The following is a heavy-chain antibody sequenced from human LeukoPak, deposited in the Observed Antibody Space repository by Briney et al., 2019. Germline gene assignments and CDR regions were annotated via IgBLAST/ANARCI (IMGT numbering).Heavy chain of an antibody. CDR3: ARSSRLTFDY. V-gene: IGHV3-9*01. CDR2: ISWNSGNI. Sequence: GGSLRLSCAASGFTFADYAMHWVRQTPGKGLEWVSGISWNSGNIDYADSVKGRFTISRDNAKNSLYLQMNSLRAEDTAVYYCARSSRLTFDYWGQGTLVTVSS. CDR1: GFTFADYA. J-gene: IGHJ4*02. D-gene: IGHD6-6*01.